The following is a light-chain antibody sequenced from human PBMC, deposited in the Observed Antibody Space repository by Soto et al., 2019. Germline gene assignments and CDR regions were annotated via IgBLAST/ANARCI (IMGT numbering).Light chain of an antibody. Sequence: EIVLTQSPGTLSLSPGERATLSCRASQSVSSSYLAWYQPKPGQAPRLLIYGASSRATCIPDRFSGSGSGTDFTLTISRLETEDFAVYYCQQYGSSGYTFGQGTKLEIK. V-gene: IGKV3-20*01. CDR1: QSVSSSY. CDR2: GAS. J-gene: IGKJ2*01. CDR3: QQYGSSGYT.